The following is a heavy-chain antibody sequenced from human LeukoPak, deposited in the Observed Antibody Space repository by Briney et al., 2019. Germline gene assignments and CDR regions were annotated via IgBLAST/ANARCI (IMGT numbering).Heavy chain of an antibody. CDR3: ARDYPRRDYYGMDV. V-gene: IGHV3-53*01. CDR1: GFTVSSNY. CDR2: IYSGGST. J-gene: IGHJ6*02. Sequence: GGSLRLSCAASGFTVSSNYMSWVRQAPGKGLEWVSGIYSGGSTYYADSVKGRFTISRDNSKNTLYLQMNSLRAENTAVYYCARDYPRRDYYGMDVWGQGTTVTVSS.